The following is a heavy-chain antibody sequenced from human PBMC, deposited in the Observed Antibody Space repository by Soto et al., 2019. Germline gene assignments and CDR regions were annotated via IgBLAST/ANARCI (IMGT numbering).Heavy chain of an antibody. V-gene: IGHV3-48*02. CDR1: GFTFSSHS. CDR3: ARDPYYGAGNPGGFDT. CDR2: ISSGSSSI. Sequence: EVQLVESGGGLVQPGGSLRLSCAASGFTFSSHSMNWVRQAPGKGLEWVSYISSGSSSIYYADSVKGRFTISRDNAKNSLFMQRNSLRDEDTAVYYCARDPYYGAGNPGGFDTWGQGTLVTVSS. J-gene: IGHJ5*02. D-gene: IGHD3-10*01.